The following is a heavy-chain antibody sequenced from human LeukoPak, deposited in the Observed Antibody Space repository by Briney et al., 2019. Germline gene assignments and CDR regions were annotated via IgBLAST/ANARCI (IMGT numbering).Heavy chain of an antibody. Sequence: GGSLRLSCAASGFTFISYWMSWVRQAPGKGLEWVANMKYEGSEKYYVDSVKGRFTISRDNAKNSLYLQMNSLRAEDTAVYYCARDIEAAGLFLDYWGQGTLVTVSS. D-gene: IGHD6-13*01. CDR1: GFTFISYW. CDR2: MKYEGSEK. CDR3: ARDIEAAGLFLDY. J-gene: IGHJ4*02. V-gene: IGHV3-7*01.